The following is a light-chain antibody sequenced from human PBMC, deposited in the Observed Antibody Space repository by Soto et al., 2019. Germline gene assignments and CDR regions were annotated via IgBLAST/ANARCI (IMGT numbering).Light chain of an antibody. V-gene: IGKV3D-15*01. J-gene: IGKJ1*01. CDR3: QQYNGWLWT. CDR2: GAV. Sequence: EIVMTQSPATLSASPGERVTLSCRVSQSVSGNLAWYQQKPGQAPRLLIYGAVTRATGIPARFSGRGSGTEFTLIITSLQSEDFAVYFCQQYNGWLWTFGQGTKVDIK. CDR1: QSVSGN.